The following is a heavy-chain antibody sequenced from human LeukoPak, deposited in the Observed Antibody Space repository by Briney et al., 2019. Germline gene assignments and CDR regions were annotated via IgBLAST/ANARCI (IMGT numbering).Heavy chain of an antibody. CDR3: AGGITGGDF. V-gene: IGHV1-2*02. J-gene: IGHJ4*02. D-gene: IGHD1-14*01. CDR2: INPNGGGT. Sequence: ASVKVSCKASGYTFTGYYIHWVRQAPGQGLEWMGWINPNGGGTNYAQKFQGRVTMTRDTSISTAYMELNRLTFDDTALYYCAGGITGGDFWGQGALVTVSS. CDR1: GYTFTGYY.